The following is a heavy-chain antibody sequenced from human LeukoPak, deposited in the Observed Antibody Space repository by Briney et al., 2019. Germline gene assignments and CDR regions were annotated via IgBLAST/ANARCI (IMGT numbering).Heavy chain of an antibody. D-gene: IGHD2-2*01. CDR1: GFTFSRHW. CDR3: ARICSSTDCLIPD. V-gene: IGHV3-74*01. CDR2: INSDASDT. J-gene: IGHJ4*02. Sequence: GGSLRLSCAASGFTFSRHWMHWVRQAPGKGLVWISRINSDASDTNYEDFVKGRFTISRDNAKNTVYLQINSLRDEDTAVYYCARICSSTDCLIPDWGQGTLVTVCS.